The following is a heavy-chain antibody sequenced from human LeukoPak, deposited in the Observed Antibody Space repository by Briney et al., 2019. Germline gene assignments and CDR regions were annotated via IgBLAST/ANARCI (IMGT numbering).Heavy chain of an antibody. CDR3: ARDNTGYYYDSSGYYYISAFGY. D-gene: IGHD3-22*01. J-gene: IGHJ4*02. Sequence: ASVKVSCKASGYTFTGYYMHWVRQAPGQGLEWMGWINPNSGGTNYAQKFQGRVTMTRDTSISTAYMELSRLRSDDTAVYYCARDNTGYYYDSSGYYYISAFGYWGQGALVTVSS. CDR1: GYTFTGYY. V-gene: IGHV1-2*02. CDR2: INPNSGGT.